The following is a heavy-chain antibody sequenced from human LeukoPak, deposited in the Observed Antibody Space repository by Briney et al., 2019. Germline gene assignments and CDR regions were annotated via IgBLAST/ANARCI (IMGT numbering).Heavy chain of an antibody. J-gene: IGHJ4*02. D-gene: IGHD3-10*01. V-gene: IGHV3-23*01. CDR3: AQEVWFGELSSRY. CDR2: YSGSGGNT. CDR1: GFKSNIYA. Sequence: GGTLRLSCAASGFKSNIYAMSCVRQAPAEGLEWGSAYSGSGGNTYYADYVKGRFTISRDNSKNTLYLQMNSLRAEDTDVYYCAQEVWFGELSSRYWGQGTLVTVSS.